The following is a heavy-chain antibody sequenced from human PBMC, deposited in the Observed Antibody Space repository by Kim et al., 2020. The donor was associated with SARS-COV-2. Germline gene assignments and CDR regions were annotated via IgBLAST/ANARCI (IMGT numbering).Heavy chain of an antibody. CDR1: GGSFSGYY. Sequence: SETLSLTCAVYGGSFSGYYWSWIRQPPGKGLEWIGEINHSGSTNYNPSLKSRVTISVDTSKNQFSLKLSSVTAADTAVYYCARAAPKVEMATILFLFDYWGQGTLVTVSS. CDR2: INHSGST. V-gene: IGHV4-34*01. J-gene: IGHJ4*02. CDR3: ARAAPKVEMATILFLFDY. D-gene: IGHD5-12*01.